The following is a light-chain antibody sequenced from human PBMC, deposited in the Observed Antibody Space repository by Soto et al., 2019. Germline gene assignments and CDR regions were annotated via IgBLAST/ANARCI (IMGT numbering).Light chain of an antibody. CDR2: GAS. CDR1: QSVSSTY. CDR3: QQFANSPYT. V-gene: IGKV3-20*01. Sequence: ESVLTQSPGTLSLSPGERATLSCRASQSVSSTYLAWYQQKPGQAPRLLIYGASNRATGIPDRFSGSGSGTDFTLTISRLEPEDFAVYYCQQFANSPYTFGQGTKLEI. J-gene: IGKJ2*01.